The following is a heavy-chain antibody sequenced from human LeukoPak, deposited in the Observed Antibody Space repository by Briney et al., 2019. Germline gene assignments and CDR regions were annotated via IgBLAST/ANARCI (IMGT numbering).Heavy chain of an antibody. D-gene: IGHD6-19*01. Sequence: PGKSLRLSCATSGIAFNGYAFHWVRRTPGKGLEWVAVISSGGKKIFYADSVKGRFIITRDNCKNTIDLQMSRLQTDDTSMYYCARTMALNRGWYQEPFDYWGQGTLVTVSS. J-gene: IGHJ4*02. V-gene: IGHV3-30*04. CDR2: ISSGGKKI. CDR3: ARTMALNRGWYQEPFDY. CDR1: GIAFNGYA.